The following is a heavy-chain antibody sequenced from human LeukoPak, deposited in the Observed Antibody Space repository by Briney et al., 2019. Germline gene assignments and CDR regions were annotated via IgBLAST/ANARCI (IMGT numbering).Heavy chain of an antibody. V-gene: IGHV4-59*01. J-gene: IGHJ6*03. Sequence: PSETLSLTCTVSGGSISSYYWSWIRQPPGKGLEWIGYIYYSGSTNYNPSLKSRVTISVDTSKHQFSLKLSSVTAADPAVYYCAXGGGSGSRYYYYYMDVWGKGTTVTISS. D-gene: IGHD3-10*01. CDR2: IYYSGST. CDR3: AXGGGSGSRYYYYYMDV. CDR1: GGSISSYY.